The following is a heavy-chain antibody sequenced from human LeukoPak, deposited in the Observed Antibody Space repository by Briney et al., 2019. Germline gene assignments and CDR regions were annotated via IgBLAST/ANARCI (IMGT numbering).Heavy chain of an antibody. V-gene: IGHV3-53*01. CDR3: AKDGRVTTVRD. CDR1: GLTVSSNC. D-gene: IGHD4-17*01. Sequence: GGSLRLSCAGSGLTVSSNCMSRVRQAPGKGLEWVSVIYSDGKTNYADSVRGRFTISRDNSKNTLYLQMNSLRAGDTAVYYCAKDGRVTTVRDWGQGTLVTVSS. J-gene: IGHJ4*02. CDR2: IYSDGKT.